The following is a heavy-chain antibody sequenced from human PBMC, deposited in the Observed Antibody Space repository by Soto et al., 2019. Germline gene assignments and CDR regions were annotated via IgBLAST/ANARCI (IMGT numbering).Heavy chain of an antibody. V-gene: IGHV4-4*07. Sequence: LSLTCTVSGDSISSYYWSWIRQPAGKGLEWIGRIYTSGSTNYNPSLKSRVTMSVDTSKNQFSLKLSSVTAADTAVYYCARDQGSSWPQGMDVWGQGTTVTVSS. D-gene: IGHD6-13*01. J-gene: IGHJ6*02. CDR1: GDSISSYY. CDR2: IYTSGST. CDR3: ARDQGSSWPQGMDV.